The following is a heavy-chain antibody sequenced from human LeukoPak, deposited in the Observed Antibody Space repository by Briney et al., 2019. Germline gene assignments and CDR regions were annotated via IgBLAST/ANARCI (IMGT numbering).Heavy chain of an antibody. Sequence: GGSLRLSCAASGFTFSSYSMNWVRQAPGKGLEWVSSISSSSSYIYYADSVKGRFTVSRDNAKNSLYLQMNSLRAEDTAVYYCARSAENNWFDPWGQGTLVTVSS. CDR3: ARSAENNWFDP. J-gene: IGHJ5*02. CDR2: ISSSSSYI. V-gene: IGHV3-21*01. CDR1: GFTFSSYS.